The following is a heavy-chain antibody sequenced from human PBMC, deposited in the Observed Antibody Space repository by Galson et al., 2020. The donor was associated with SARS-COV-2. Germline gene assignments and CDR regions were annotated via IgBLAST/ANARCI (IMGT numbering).Heavy chain of an antibody. D-gene: IGHD7-27*01. CDR3: ATLTGDESDYFDY. J-gene: IGHJ4*02. CDR1: GYTFTAYY. CDR2: INPNSGGT. V-gene: IGHV1-2*06. Sequence: ASVKVSCKASGYTFTAYYMDWLRQAPGQGLAWMGRINPNSGGTNYAQKFQGRVTMTRDTSLSTAYMELSRLRSDDTAVYYCATLTGDESDYFDYWGQGTLVTVSS.